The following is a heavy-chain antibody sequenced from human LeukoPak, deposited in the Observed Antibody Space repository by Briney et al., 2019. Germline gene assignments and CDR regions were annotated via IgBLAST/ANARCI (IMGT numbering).Heavy chain of an antibody. J-gene: IGHJ4*02. CDR1: GGSFSGYC. CDR3: ARDRYYYDSSGYYIFDY. CDR2: INHSGST. V-gene: IGHV4-34*01. D-gene: IGHD3-22*01. Sequence: SETLSLTCAVYGGSFSGYCWSWIRQPPGKGLEWIGEINHSGSTNYNPSLKSRVTISVDTSKNQFSLKLSSVTAADTAVYYCARDRYYYDSSGYYIFDYWGQGTLVTVSS.